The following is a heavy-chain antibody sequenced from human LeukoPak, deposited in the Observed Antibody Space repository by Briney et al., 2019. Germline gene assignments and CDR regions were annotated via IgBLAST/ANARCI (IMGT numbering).Heavy chain of an antibody. CDR1: GGTFRSYA. J-gene: IGHJ4*02. CDR3: ARDSTYYYDSSGYHSLDY. CDR2: STLSFGTA. D-gene: IGHD3-22*01. Sequence: ASVKVSCKASGGTFRSYAISWVRKAPGQGLKWLGGSTLSFGTANYAQKFQGRVTITADKSTSTAYMELSSLRSEDTAVYYCARDSTYYYDSSGYHSLDYWGQGTLVTVSS. V-gene: IGHV1-69*06.